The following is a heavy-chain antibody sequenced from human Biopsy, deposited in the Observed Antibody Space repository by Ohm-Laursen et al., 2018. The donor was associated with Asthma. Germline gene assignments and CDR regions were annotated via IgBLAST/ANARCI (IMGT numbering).Heavy chain of an antibody. CDR1: GNTFSGYY. CDR3: ARVEAARHDYRSYDFDY. J-gene: IGHJ4*02. D-gene: IGHD4-11*01. CDR2: INPNSGDT. V-gene: IGHV1-2*06. Sequence: ASVKVSCKASGNTFSGYYLHWVRQAPGQGLEWVGRINPNSGDTNYAEKFQGRVTMTRDTSTSTGFMELSRLTSDDTAVYYCARVEAARHDYRSYDFDYWGQGTLVTVSS.